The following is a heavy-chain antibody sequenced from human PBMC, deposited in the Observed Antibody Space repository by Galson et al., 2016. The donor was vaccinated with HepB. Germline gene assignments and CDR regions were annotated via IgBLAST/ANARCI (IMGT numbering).Heavy chain of an antibody. CDR3: VYNSPRQQLAPNNYQYYYMDV. CDR2: IYWDDDN. CDR1: GFSLPTSGVS. J-gene: IGHJ6*03. V-gene: IGHV2-5*04. D-gene: IGHD6-13*01. Sequence: PALVKPTQTLTLTCTFSGFSLPTSGVSVGWIRQPPGKALEWPALIYWDDDNSYSPSLTTRLTITKDTSKNQVVLTMTNMDPVDTGTYYCVYNSPRQQLAPNNYQYYYMDVWGKGTTVTVSS.